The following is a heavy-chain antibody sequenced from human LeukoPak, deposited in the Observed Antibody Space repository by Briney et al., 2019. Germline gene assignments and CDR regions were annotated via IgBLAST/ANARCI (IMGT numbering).Heavy chain of an antibody. V-gene: IGHV4-39*07. Sequence: SETLSLTCTVSGGSISSSSYYWGWIRQPPGKGLEWIGSIYYSGSTYYNPSLKSRVTISVDTSKNQFSLKLSSVTAADTAVYYCARDSSGYSSFDYWGQGTLVTASS. CDR1: GGSISSSSYY. CDR2: IYYSGST. J-gene: IGHJ4*02. D-gene: IGHD3-22*01. CDR3: ARDSSGYSSFDY.